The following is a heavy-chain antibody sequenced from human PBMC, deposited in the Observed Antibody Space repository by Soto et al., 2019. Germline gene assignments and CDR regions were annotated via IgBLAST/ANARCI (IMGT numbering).Heavy chain of an antibody. Sequence: QVQLQESGPGLVKPSQTLSLTCTVSGGSISSGGYYWSWIRQHPRKGLEWIGYIYYSGSTYYNPSLKSRVTISVDTSKNQFSLKLSSVTAADTAVYYCARAHDTQENNWFDPWGQGTLVTVSS. D-gene: IGHD3-9*01. J-gene: IGHJ5*02. V-gene: IGHV4-31*03. CDR1: GGSISSGGYY. CDR3: ARAHDTQENNWFDP. CDR2: IYYSGST.